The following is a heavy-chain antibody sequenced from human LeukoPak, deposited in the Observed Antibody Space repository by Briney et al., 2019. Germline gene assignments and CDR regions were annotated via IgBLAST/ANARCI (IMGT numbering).Heavy chain of an antibody. Sequence: GRSLRLSCAASGFTFSSYGMHWVRQAPGKGLEWVAVISYDGSNKYYADSVKGRVTISRDNSKTTLYLQMSSLRAEDTAVYYCVKDYYTSGSRPWYFDLWGRGTLVTVSS. J-gene: IGHJ2*01. CDR3: VKDYYTSGSRPWYFDL. CDR1: GFTFSSYG. V-gene: IGHV3-30*18. CDR2: ISYDGSNK. D-gene: IGHD3-10*01.